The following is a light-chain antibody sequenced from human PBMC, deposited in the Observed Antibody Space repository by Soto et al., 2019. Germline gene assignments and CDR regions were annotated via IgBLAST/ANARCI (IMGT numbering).Light chain of an antibody. J-gene: IGLJ1*01. CDR1: SSDVGGYTS. CDR2: EVS. CDR3: SSYAVSNNYV. Sequence: QSALTQPPSASGSPGQSVTISCTGNSSDVGGYTSVSWYQQHPGKAPKLMIYEVSKRPSGVPDRLSGSKSGNTASLTVSGHQAEDEAEYYCSSYAVSNNYVLGTGTKVTVL. V-gene: IGLV2-8*01.